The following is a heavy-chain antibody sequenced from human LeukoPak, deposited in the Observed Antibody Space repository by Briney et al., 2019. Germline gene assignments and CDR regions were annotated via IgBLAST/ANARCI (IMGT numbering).Heavy chain of an antibody. V-gene: IGHV3-23*01. CDR1: GFTFSSYA. Sequence: GGSLRLSCAASGFTFSSYAMSWVRQAPGRGREWVSAISGSGGSTYYADSVKGRFTISRDNSKNTLYLQMNSLRAEDTAVYYCAKDGYRIVGATCDYWGQGTLVTVSS. CDR3: AKDGYRIVGATCDY. CDR2: ISGSGGST. D-gene: IGHD1-26*01. J-gene: IGHJ4*02.